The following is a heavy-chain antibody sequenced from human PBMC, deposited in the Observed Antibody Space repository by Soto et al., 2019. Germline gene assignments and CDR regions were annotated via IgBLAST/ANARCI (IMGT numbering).Heavy chain of an antibody. V-gene: IGHV1-18*01. CDR2: ISAHNGNT. CDR1: GYAFTTYG. CDR3: ARGRYGDY. D-gene: IGHD1-1*01. J-gene: IGHJ4*02. Sequence: QVHLVQSGAEVKKPGASVKVSCKGSGYAFTTYGITWVRQAPGQGLEWMGWISAHNGNTNYAQKLQGRVTVTRDTSKSTAYMELRSLRSDYTAVYYCARGRYGDYWGQGALVTVSS.